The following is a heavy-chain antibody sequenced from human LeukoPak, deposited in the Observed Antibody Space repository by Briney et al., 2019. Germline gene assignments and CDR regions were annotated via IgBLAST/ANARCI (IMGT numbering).Heavy chain of an antibody. Sequence: GESLKISCQGSGYSFTSYWIGWVRQMPGKGLEWMGIIYPGDSDTRYSPSFQGQVTISADKSISTAYLQWSSLKASDTAMYYCARHGSSSVAFFDYWGQGTLVTVSS. CDR2: IYPGDSDT. J-gene: IGHJ4*02. CDR3: ARHGSSSVAFFDY. CDR1: GYSFTSYW. D-gene: IGHD6-25*01. V-gene: IGHV5-51*01.